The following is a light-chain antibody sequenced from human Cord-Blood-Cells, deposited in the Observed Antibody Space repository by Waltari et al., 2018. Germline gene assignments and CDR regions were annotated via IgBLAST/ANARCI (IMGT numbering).Light chain of an antibody. CDR3: ALYMGSGICL. V-gene: IGLV8-61*01. CDR2: KAN. J-gene: IGLJ3*02. Sequence: QNGEIQEPSVEIDPGRTDKLTCTSKSGPLSTTSYPPWYQQTPGQAPRTLVYKANARSSGVPDRFSGSILWNTAALTITGAQADDESDYYFALYMGSGICLFGGGPMLTVV. CDR1: SGPLSTTSY.